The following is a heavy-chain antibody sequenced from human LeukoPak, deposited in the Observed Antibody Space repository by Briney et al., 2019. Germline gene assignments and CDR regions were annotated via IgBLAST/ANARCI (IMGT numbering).Heavy chain of an antibody. CDR1: DDSISSYY. CDR3: ARAGSGYSFDI. Sequence: PSETLSLTCTVSDDSISSYYWTWIRQPPGKGLEWIGYIYNNGGTNYNPSLRSRVTISVDTSKNQFSLKLTSVTAADTAVYYCARAGSGYSFDIWGQGTMVTISS. J-gene: IGHJ3*02. V-gene: IGHV4-59*01. CDR2: IYNNGGT. D-gene: IGHD3-22*01.